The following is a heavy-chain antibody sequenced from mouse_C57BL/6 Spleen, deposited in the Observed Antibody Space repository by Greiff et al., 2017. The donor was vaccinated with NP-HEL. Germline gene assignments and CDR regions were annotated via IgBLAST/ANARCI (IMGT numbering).Heavy chain of an antibody. CDR1: GYTFTDYY. CDR2: INPYNGGT. J-gene: IGHJ3*01. CDR3: AREGDYGGFAY. V-gene: IGHV1-19*01. Sequence: EVQRVESGPVLVKPGASVKMSCKASGYTFTDYYMNWVKQSHGKSLEWIGVINPYNGGTSYNQKFKGKATLTVDKSSSTAYMELNSLTSEDSAVYYCAREGDYGGFAYWGQGTLVTVAA. D-gene: IGHD2-4*01.